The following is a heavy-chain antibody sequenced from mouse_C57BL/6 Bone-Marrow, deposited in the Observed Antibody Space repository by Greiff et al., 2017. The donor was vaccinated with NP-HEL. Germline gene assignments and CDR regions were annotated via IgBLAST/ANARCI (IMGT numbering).Heavy chain of an antibody. D-gene: IGHD1-1*01. J-gene: IGHJ4*01. V-gene: IGHV1-85*01. CDR1: GYTFTSYD. CDR3: ARGGSLITTVVATGYYAMDY. Sequence: VQLQQSGPELVKPGASVKLSCKASGYTFTSYDINWVKQRPGQGLEWIGWIYPRDGSTKYNEKFKGKATLTVDTSSSTAYMELHSLTSEDSAVYFCARGGSLITTVVATGYYAMDYWGQGTSVTVSS. CDR2: IYPRDGST.